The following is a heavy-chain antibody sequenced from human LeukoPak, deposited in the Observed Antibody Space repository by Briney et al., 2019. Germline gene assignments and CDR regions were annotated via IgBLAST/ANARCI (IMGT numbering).Heavy chain of an antibody. CDR2: ISAYNGNT. CDR1: GYTFTGYY. D-gene: IGHD3-10*01. Sequence: ASVKVSCKTSGYTFTGYYMHWVRQAPGQGLEWMGWISAYNGNTNYAQKLQGRVTMTTDTSTSTAYMELRSLRSDDTAVYYCARVSEAGSGDYWGQGTLVTVSS. CDR3: ARVSEAGSGDY. J-gene: IGHJ4*02. V-gene: IGHV1-18*04.